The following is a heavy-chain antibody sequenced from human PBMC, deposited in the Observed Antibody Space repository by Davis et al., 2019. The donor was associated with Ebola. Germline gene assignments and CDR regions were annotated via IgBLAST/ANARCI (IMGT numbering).Heavy chain of an antibody. V-gene: IGHV4-61*01. CDR3: ARGLRYCSGGSCYYTRFDP. Sequence: SETLSLTCTVSGGSVSSGYYYWSWFRQPPGKGLEWIGYIYYSGSTNYNPSLKSRVTISVDTSKNQFSLKLSSVTAADTAVYYCARGLRYCSGGSCYYTRFDPWGQGTLVTVSS. CDR2: IYYSGST. D-gene: IGHD2-15*01. J-gene: IGHJ5*02. CDR1: GGSVSSGYYY.